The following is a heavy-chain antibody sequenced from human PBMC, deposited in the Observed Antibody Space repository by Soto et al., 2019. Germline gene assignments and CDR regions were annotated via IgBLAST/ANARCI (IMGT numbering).Heavy chain of an antibody. CDR1: GYTFISYG. J-gene: IGHJ6*02. D-gene: IGHD2-2*01. CDR3: ARVGHCTSSSCPPYYYYGMDV. V-gene: IGHV1-18*04. CDR2: INTYNGNT. Sequence: ASVKVSCKASGYTFISYGISWVRQAPAQGLEWMGWINTYNGNTNYAQQLQGRVTMTTDTYTRTAYMDLRSLRSDDTAVSYCARVGHCTSSSCPPYYYYGMDVWGQGTTVTVSS.